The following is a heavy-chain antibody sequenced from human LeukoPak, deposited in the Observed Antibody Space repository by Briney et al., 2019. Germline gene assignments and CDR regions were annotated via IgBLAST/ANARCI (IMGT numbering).Heavy chain of an antibody. CDR3: ARVRDIVVVPAAILYNWFDP. CDR1: GGSFSGYY. V-gene: IGHV4-34*01. D-gene: IGHD2-2*02. J-gene: IGHJ5*02. Sequence: PSETLSLTCAVYGGSFSGYYWSWILQPPGKGLEWIGEINHSGSTNYNPSLKSRVTISVDTSKDQFSLKLSSVTAADTAVYYCARVRDIVVVPAAILYNWFDPWGQGTLVTVSS. CDR2: INHSGST.